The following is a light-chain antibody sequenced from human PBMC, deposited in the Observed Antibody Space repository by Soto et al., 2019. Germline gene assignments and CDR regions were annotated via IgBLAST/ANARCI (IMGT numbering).Light chain of an antibody. CDR2: SAS. V-gene: IGKV1-6*01. CDR1: QGVRYV. J-gene: IGKJ4*01. CDR3: LQENSYALT. Sequence: IQMTQYPSSLSASVGDRVTITCRASQGVRYVLGWYQQKPGKAPKLLIYSASTLESGVPSRFSGSGSGTDLTLTIRGLQHEEFAAYQCLQENSYALTFGRGTKVEIK.